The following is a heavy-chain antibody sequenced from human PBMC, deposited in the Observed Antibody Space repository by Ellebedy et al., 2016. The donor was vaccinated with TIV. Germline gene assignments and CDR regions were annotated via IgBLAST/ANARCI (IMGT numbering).Heavy chain of an antibody. CDR1: GDSISSSSHY. CDR3: ARQDSGRYSYYGMDV. Sequence: MPSETLSLTCTVSGDSISSSSHYWGWIRQPPGKGLEWIGSIYYSGSTYSNPSIKSRVTISVDTSKNQFSLKLSSVTAADTAVYYCARQDSGRYSYYGMDVWGQGTTVTVSS. D-gene: IGHD1-26*01. J-gene: IGHJ6*02. V-gene: IGHV4-39*01. CDR2: IYYSGST.